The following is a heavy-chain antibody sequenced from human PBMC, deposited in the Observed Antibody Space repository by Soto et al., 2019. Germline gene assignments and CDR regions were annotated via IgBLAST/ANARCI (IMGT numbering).Heavy chain of an antibody. D-gene: IGHD5-18*01. CDR2: IYYSGTT. J-gene: IGHJ6*02. CDR1: GGSISSGDYY. V-gene: IGHV4-30-4*01. CDR3: ARALIQLWPHYYYGMDV. Sequence: SETLSLTCTVSGGSISSGDYYWSWIRQPPGRGLEWIGYIYYSGTTYYNPSLKSRVTISVDTSKNQFSLKLSSVTAADTALYYCARALIQLWPHYYYGMDVWGQGTTVTVSS.